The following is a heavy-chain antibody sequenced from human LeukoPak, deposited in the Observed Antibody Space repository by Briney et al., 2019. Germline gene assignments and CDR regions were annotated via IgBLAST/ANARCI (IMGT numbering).Heavy chain of an antibody. D-gene: IGHD3-10*01. J-gene: IGHJ5*02. CDR2: INPSGGRT. V-gene: IGHV1-46*01. CDR1: GYTFTSDY. Sequence: ASVKVSCKASGYTFTSDYIHWVRQAPGQGLEWLGIINPSGGRTTYGQNFQGRVTMTRDTSTSTVYMELSSLRSEDTAVYYCATTRPITMVRGVIMRGGNWFDPWGQGTLVTVSS. CDR3: ATTRPITMVRGVIMRGGNWFDP.